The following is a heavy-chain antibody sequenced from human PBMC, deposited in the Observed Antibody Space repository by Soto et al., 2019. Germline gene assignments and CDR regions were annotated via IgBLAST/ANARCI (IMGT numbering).Heavy chain of an antibody. V-gene: IGHV3-15*01. D-gene: IGHD6-13*01. CDR1: GFTFSNAW. CDR2: IKSKTDGGTT. CDR3: TNAAPIAVALYYYYYMDV. J-gene: IGHJ6*03. Sequence: LRLSCAASGFTFSNAWMSWVRQAPGKGLEWVGRIKSKTDGGTTDYAAPVKGRFTISRDDSKNTLYLQMNSLKTEDTAVYYCTNAAPIAVALYYYYYMDVWGKGTTVTVSS.